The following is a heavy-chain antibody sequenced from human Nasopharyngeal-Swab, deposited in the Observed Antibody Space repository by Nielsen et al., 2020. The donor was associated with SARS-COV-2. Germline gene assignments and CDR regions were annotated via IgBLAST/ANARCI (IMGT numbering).Heavy chain of an antibody. D-gene: IGHD1-1*01. J-gene: IGHJ6*02. CDR2: ISGADDST. CDR3: ARLGTESYHYYSLDV. V-gene: IGHV3-23*01. Sequence: GGSLRLSCSASGFIFKNYAMNWVRQAPGRGLEWVSAISGADDSTKYADSVKGRFTISRDNTQKSLYLEMNSLRVEDTAVYYCARLGTESYHYYSLDVWGQGTTVTVSS. CDR1: GFIFKNYA.